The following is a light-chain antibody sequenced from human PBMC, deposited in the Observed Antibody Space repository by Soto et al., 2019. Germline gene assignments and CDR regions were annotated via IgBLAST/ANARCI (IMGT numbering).Light chain of an antibody. CDR2: RNN. Sequence: QSVLTQSPSASGTPGQRVTISCSGSRSNIGRNFAYWYQHVPGTAPRLLIQRNNDRPSGVPDRFSGSKSGTSVSLAISGLRSYDDATYYWAAWDDTLDAQVFGGGTKVTVL. J-gene: IGLJ3*02. CDR3: AAWDDTLDAQV. CDR1: RSNIGRNF. V-gene: IGLV1-47*01.